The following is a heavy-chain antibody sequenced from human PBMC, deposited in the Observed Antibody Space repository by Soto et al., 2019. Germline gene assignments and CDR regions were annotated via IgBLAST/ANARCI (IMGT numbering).Heavy chain of an antibody. CDR1: GGSFSGYY. J-gene: IGHJ6*02. CDR2: INHSGST. D-gene: IGHD3-3*01. CDR3: ARGRDYDFWSGFTYYYYYGMDV. V-gene: IGHV4-34*01. Sequence: PSETLSLTCAVYGGSFSGYYWSWIRQPPGKGLEWIGEINHSGSTNYNPSLKSRVTISVDTSKNQFSLKLSSVTAADTAVYYCARGRDYDFWSGFTYYYYYGMDVWGQGTTVTVSS.